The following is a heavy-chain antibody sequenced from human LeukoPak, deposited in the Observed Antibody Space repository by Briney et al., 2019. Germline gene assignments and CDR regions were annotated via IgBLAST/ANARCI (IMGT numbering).Heavy chain of an antibody. V-gene: IGHV3-23*01. CDR2: ISGSGGST. CDR1: GFTFSSYA. CDR3: AKIYDFWSGYLSYFDY. Sequence: GGSLRLSCAASGFTFSSYAMSWVRQAPGKGLEWDSAISGSGGSTYYADSVKGRFTISRDNSKNTLYLQMNSLRAEDTAVYYCAKIYDFWSGYLSYFDYWGQGTLVTVSS. J-gene: IGHJ4*02. D-gene: IGHD3-3*01.